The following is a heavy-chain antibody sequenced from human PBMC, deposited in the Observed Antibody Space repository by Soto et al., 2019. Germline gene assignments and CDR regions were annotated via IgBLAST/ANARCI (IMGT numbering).Heavy chain of an antibody. D-gene: IGHD4-17*01. CDR2: IYYSGST. CDR1: GGSISSGDYY. CDR3: ARVKRRGYGDYVWFDP. Sequence: SETLSLTCTVSGGSISSGDYYWSWIRQPPGKGLEWIGYIYYSGSTYYNPSLKSRVTISVDTSKNQFSLKPSSVTAADTAVYYCARVKRRGYGDYVWFDPWGQGTPVTVSS. J-gene: IGHJ5*02. V-gene: IGHV4-30-4*01.